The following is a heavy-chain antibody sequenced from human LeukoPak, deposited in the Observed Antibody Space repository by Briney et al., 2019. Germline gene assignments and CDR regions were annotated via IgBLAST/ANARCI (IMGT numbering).Heavy chain of an antibody. CDR2: INHSGST. V-gene: IGHV4-34*01. CDR1: GGSFSGYY. Sequence: PSETLSLTCAVYGGSFSGYYWSWIRQPPGKGLEWIGEINHSGSTNYNPSLKSRVTISVDTSKNQFSLKLSSVTAADTAVYYCARGIVSFSAFDFWGQGAMVTVSS. CDR3: ARGIVSFSAFDF. J-gene: IGHJ3*01. D-gene: IGHD2-15*01.